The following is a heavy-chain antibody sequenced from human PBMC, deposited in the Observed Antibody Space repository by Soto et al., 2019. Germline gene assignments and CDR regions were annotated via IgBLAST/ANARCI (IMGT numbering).Heavy chain of an antibody. CDR2: ISWDGGST. CDR1: GFTFDDYT. Sequence: EVQLVESGGVVVQPGGSLRLSCAASGFTFDDYTMHWVRQVPGKGLEWVSLISWDGGSTYYADSVKGRFTISRDNSKNSLYLQMNSLRTEDTALYYCAKDPYCSGGSCYSGVYYYGMDVWGQGTTVTVSS. V-gene: IGHV3-43*01. D-gene: IGHD2-15*01. J-gene: IGHJ6*02. CDR3: AKDPYCSGGSCYSGVYYYGMDV.